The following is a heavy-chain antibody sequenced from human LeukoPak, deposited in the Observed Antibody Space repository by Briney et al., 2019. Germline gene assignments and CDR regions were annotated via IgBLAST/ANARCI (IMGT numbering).Heavy chain of an antibody. CDR3: ARTASYSGNYYGYFQH. J-gene: IGHJ1*01. V-gene: IGHV3-74*01. Sequence: GGSLRLSCAASGFTFSNYWMHWVRQVPGKGLVWVSRINVDGSSTNYADSVKGRFTISRDNAKNTLYLQMNSLRAEDTAVYYCARTASYSGNYYGYFQHWGQGTLVIVSS. CDR2: INVDGSST. CDR1: GFTFSNYW. D-gene: IGHD1-26*01.